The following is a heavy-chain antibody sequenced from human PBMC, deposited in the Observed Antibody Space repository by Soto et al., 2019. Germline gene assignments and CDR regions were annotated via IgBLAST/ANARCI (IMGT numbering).Heavy chain of an antibody. CDR2: ISAYNGNT. CDR1: GYTFTSYG. D-gene: IGHD3-9*01. CDR3: ARGKRYYDILTGYSDWFDP. J-gene: IGHJ5*02. V-gene: IGHV1-18*01. Sequence: ASVKLSCKASGYTFTSYGISWVRQAPGQGLEWMGWISAYNGNTNYAQKLQGRVTMTTDTSTSTAYMELRSLRSDDTAVYYCARGKRYYDILTGYSDWFDPWGQGTLVTVSS.